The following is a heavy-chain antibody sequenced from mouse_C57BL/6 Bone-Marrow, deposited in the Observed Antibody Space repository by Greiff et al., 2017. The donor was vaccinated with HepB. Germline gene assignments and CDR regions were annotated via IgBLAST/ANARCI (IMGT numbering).Heavy chain of an antibody. D-gene: IGHD2-5*01. V-gene: IGHV1-69*01. J-gene: IGHJ3*01. CDR2: IDPSDSYT. CDR1: GYTFTSYW. CDR3: ARGGYSNYEGAWFAY. Sequence: QVQLQQSGAELVMPGASVKLSCKASGYTFTSYWMHWVKQRPGQGLEWIGEIDPSDSYTNYNQKFKGKSTLTVDKSSSTAYMQLSSLTSEDSAVYYCARGGYSNYEGAWFAYWGQGTLVTVSA.